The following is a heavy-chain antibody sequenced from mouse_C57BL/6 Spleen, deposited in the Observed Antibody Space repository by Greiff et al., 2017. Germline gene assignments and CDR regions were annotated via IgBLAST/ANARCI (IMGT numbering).Heavy chain of an antibody. Sequence: EVKLLESGAELVRPGASVKLSCTASGFNIKDDYMHWVKQRPEQGLAWIGWLDPENGDTAYASKFQGKATITADTSSHTAYLQLSSLTSEDAAVYYCATSDYVWYFDGGGTGTTVTVAA. CDR2: LDPENGDT. CDR3: ATSDYVWYFDG. D-gene: IGHD2-4*01. V-gene: IGHV14-4*01. CDR1: GFNIKDDY. J-gene: IGHJ1*03.